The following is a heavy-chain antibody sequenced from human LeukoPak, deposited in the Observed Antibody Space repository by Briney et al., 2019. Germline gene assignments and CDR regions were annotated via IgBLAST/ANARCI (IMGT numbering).Heavy chain of an antibody. J-gene: IGHJ6*02. CDR3: AKDRGSYYYYYGMDV. V-gene: IGHV3-23*01. Sequence: GSLRLSCAASGFTFSSYVMNWVRQAPGKGLEWVSGISGGGGNTYYADSVKGRFTISRDNSKNTLCLQMNSLRAEDTAVYYCAKDRGSYYYYYGMDVWGQGTTVTVSS. CDR2: ISGGGGNT. CDR1: GFTFSSYV.